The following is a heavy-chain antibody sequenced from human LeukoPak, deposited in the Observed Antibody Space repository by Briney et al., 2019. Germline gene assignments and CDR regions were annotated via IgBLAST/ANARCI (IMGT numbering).Heavy chain of an antibody. CDR2: IKNKHEHQAT. V-gene: IGHV3-15*07. CDR3: VTDANRILGARGTGY. Sequence: PGGSLRLSCAASGFDFSVAYMNWVRQAPGKGLEWVGLIKNKHEHQATDYAAPVRERFIITRDDSSSTLFLQMNSLKTEDTAVYYCVTDANRILGARGTGYWGQGILVTVSS. CDR1: GFDFSVAY. D-gene: IGHD1-26*01. J-gene: IGHJ4*02.